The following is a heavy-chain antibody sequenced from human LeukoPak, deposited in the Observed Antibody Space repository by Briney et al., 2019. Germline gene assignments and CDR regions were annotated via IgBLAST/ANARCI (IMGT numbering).Heavy chain of an antibody. Sequence: ASVKVSCKASGYTFSNYGITWVRQAPGQGLELMGTISGHNGDVNYAPKFQGRVTMTTDTSTTTAYMELRSLRFDDTAVYYCARYNSLLRGVTTSDYWGQGTLVTVSS. V-gene: IGHV1-18*01. CDR3: ARYNSLLRGVTTSDY. CDR1: GYTFSNYG. CDR2: ISGHNGDV. J-gene: IGHJ4*02. D-gene: IGHD3-10*01.